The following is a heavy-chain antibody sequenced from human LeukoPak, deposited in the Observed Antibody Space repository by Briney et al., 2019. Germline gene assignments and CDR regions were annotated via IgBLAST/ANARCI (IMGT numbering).Heavy chain of an antibody. J-gene: IGHJ3*02. Sequence: GGSLRLSCAASGFTFSSYGMHWVRQAPGKGLEWVAVIWYDGSNKYYADSVKGRFTISRDNFKNTLYLQMNSLRAEDTAVYYCAKALSYYYDSSGSYDAFDIWGQGTMVTVSS. V-gene: IGHV3-33*06. CDR1: GFTFSSYG. CDR3: AKALSYYYDSSGSYDAFDI. D-gene: IGHD3-22*01. CDR2: IWYDGSNK.